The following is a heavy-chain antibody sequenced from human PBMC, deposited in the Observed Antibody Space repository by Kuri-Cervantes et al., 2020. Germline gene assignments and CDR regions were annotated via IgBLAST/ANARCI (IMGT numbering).Heavy chain of an antibody. CDR3: ARDSRVGWFDP. J-gene: IGHJ5*02. CDR1: GGSVSSGSYY. V-gene: IGHV4-61*01. CDR2: TYYSGST. Sequence: ESLKISCTVSGGSVSSGSYYWSWIRQPPGKGLEWIGYTYYSGSTNYNPSLKSRVTISVDTSKNQFSLKLSSVTAADTAVYYCARDSRVGWFDPWGQGTLVTVSS. D-gene: IGHD2-15*01.